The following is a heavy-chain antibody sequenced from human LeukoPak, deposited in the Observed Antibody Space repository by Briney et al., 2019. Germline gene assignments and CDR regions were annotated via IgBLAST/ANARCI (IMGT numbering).Heavy chain of an antibody. D-gene: IGHD3-3*01. CDR2: IRSKAYGGTT. J-gene: IGHJ4*02. CDR1: GFTFSSYA. V-gene: IGHV3-49*04. Sequence: PGGSLRLSCAASGFTFSSYAMSWVRQAPGKGLEWVGFIRSKAYGGTTEYAASVKGRFTISRDDSKSIAYLQMNSLKTEDTAVYYCTRPGAYYDFWRMDYWGQGTLVTVSS. CDR3: TRPGAYYDFWRMDY.